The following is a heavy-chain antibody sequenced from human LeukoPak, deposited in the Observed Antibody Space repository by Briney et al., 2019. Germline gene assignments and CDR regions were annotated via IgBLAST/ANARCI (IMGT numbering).Heavy chain of an antibody. D-gene: IGHD1-1*01. CDR1: GFTVNTSA. V-gene: IGHV3-23*01. CDR2: ISPSGNHT. J-gene: IGHJ4*02. CDR3: AKVVGTGTTPTDS. Sequence: QPGRSLRLSCAASGFTVNTSAMTSARHAPGKGRGWVAVISPSGNHTDYADSVKGRFTISRDNPRNTVLRQMNSLRCEAVGVYYCAKVVGTGTTPTDSGGRGTRVPVS.